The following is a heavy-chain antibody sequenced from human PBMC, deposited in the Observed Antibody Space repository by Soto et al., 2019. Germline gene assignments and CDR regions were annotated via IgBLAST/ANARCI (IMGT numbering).Heavy chain of an antibody. CDR2: ISSTTNYI. CDR3: ARESEDLTSNFDY. CDR1: GFTFTRYS. J-gene: IGHJ4*02. Sequence: GGPLRLSCAASGFTFTRYSMNWGRQAPGKGLEWVSSISSTTNYIYYGDSMKGRFTISRDNAKNSLYLEMNSLRAEDTAVYYCARESEDLTSNFDYWGQGTLVTVSS. V-gene: IGHV3-21*06.